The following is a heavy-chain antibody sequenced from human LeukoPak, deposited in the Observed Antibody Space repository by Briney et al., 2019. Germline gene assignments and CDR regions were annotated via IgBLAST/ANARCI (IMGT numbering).Heavy chain of an antibody. J-gene: IGHJ4*02. CDR3: ARATFWSGYSGGGEGTYYFDY. V-gene: IGHV1-69*05. D-gene: IGHD3-3*01. CDR2: IIPIFGTA. Sequence: ASVKVSCKASGGTFSSYAISWVRQAPGQGLEWMGGIIPIFGTANYAQKFQGRVTITTDESTSTAYMELSSLRSEDTAVYYCARATFWSGYSGGGEGTYYFDYWGQGTLVTVSP. CDR1: GGTFSSYA.